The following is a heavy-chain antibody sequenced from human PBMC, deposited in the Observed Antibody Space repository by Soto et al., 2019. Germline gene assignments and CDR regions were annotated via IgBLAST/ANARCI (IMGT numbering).Heavy chain of an antibody. CDR1: GFTFSTYS. V-gene: IGHV3-21*01. J-gene: IGHJ6*02. Sequence: GGSLRLSCVGSGFTFSTYSINWFRQAPGKGLEWVSSISSRSDIYYADSVKGRFTISRDNAKNSVSLQMNSLRAEDTAVYYCARECTAWPLAYGLDVWGQGTTVTVSS. CDR3: ARECTAWPLAYGLDV. D-gene: IGHD2-8*02. CDR2: ISSRSDI.